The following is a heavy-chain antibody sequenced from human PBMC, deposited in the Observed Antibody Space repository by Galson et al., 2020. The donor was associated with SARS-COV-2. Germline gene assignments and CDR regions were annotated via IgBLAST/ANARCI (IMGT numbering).Heavy chain of an antibody. CDR3: ARAGYSSSWYGRRDGMDV. CDR2: INHSGST. D-gene: IGHD6-13*01. J-gene: IGHJ6*02. V-gene: IGHV4-34*01. Sequence: SETLSLTCAVYGGSFSGYYWSWIRKPPGKGLEWIGEINHSGSTNYNPSLKSRVTISVDTSKNQFSLKLSSVTAADTAVYYCARAGYSSSWYGRRDGMDVWGQGTTVTVSS. CDR1: GGSFSGYY.